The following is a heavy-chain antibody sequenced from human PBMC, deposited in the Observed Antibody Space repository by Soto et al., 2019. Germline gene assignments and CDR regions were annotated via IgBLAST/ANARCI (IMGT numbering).Heavy chain of an antibody. CDR3: ARGRRMVYAILGYYYYGMDV. V-gene: IGHV4-34*01. Sequence: SETLSLTXAVYGGSFSGYYWSWIRQPPGKGLEWIGEINHSGSTNYNPSLKSRVTISVDTAKNQFSLKLSSVTAADTAVYYCARGRRMVYAILGYYYYGMDVWGQGTTVTVS. CDR1: GGSFSGYY. J-gene: IGHJ6*02. CDR2: INHSGST. D-gene: IGHD2-8*01.